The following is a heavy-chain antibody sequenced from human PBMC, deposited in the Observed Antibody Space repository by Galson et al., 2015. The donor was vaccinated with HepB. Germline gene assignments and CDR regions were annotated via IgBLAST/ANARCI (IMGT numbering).Heavy chain of an antibody. J-gene: IGHJ3*02. Sequence: QSGAEVKKPGESLKISCKGSGYSFTSYWIGWVRQMPGKGLEWMGIIYPGDSDTRYSPSFQGQVTISADKSISTAYLQWSSLKASDTAMYYCARQLSGDSSGWYGVGAFDIWGQGTMVTVSS. D-gene: IGHD6-19*01. V-gene: IGHV5-51*01. CDR1: GYSFTSYW. CDR2: IYPGDSDT. CDR3: ARQLSGDSSGWYGVGAFDI.